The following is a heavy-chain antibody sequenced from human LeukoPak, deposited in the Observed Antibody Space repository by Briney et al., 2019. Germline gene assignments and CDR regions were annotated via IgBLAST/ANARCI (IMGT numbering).Heavy chain of an antibody. Sequence: GGSLRLSCVDSGFTFSSYAMSWVRQAPGKGLGWVSAISGSGGSTYYADSVKGRFTISRDNSKNTLYLQMNSLRAEDTAVYYCAKELTTSVEAGPHYWGQGTLVTVSS. V-gene: IGHV3-23*01. CDR2: ISGSGGST. CDR3: AKELTTSVEAGPHY. D-gene: IGHD1-1*01. CDR1: GFTFSSYA. J-gene: IGHJ4*02.